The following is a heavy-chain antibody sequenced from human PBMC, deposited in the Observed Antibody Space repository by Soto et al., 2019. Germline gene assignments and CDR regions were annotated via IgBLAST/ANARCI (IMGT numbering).Heavy chain of an antibody. CDR2: ISYSGTT. V-gene: IGHV4-39*01. D-gene: IGHD5-18*01. CDR3: AGQLWYINYDYYGMDV. J-gene: IGHJ6*02. CDR1: GGSISSSNYY. Sequence: QLQLQESGPGLVTPSETLSLTCTVSGGSISSSNYYWGWIRQPPGKGLEWIGSISYSGTTYYNPSLKSRVTISADTSTNKFSQKLSSVTAADTAVYYCAGQLWYINYDYYGMDVWGQGTTVTVSS.